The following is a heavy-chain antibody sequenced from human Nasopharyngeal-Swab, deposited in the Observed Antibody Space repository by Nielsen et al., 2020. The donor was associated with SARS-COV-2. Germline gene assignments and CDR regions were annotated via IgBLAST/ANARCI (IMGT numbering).Heavy chain of an antibody. J-gene: IGHJ6*03. D-gene: IGHD3-22*01. CDR1: GFTFSSYA. Sequence: GGSLRLSCAASGFTFSSYAMSWVRQAPGKGLEWVSAISGSGGSTYYADSVKGRFTISRDNSKNTLYLQMNSLRAEDTAVYYCAKDEPYYDSSGYNYYYYYYMDVWGKGTTVTVS. CDR3: AKDEPYYDSSGYNYYYYYYMDV. CDR2: ISGSGGST. V-gene: IGHV3-23*01.